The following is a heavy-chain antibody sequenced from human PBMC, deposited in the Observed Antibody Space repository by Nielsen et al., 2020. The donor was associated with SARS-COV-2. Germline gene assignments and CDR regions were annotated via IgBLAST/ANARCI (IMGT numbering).Heavy chain of an antibody. CDR3: AKAFADIPDY. D-gene: IGHD3-9*01. J-gene: IGHJ4*02. CDR1: GFTFRSFW. V-gene: IGHV3-7*03. CDR2: IRQGGSEK. Sequence: GGSLRLSCAASGFTFRSFWMSWVRQAPGKGLEWVANIRQGGSEKYYVDSVKGRFTISRDNAKNSLYLQMNSLRAEDTALYYCAKAFADIPDYWGQGTLVTVSS.